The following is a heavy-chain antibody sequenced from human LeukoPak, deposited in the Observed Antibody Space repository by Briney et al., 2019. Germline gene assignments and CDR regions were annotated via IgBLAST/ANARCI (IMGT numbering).Heavy chain of an antibody. CDR3: VRALIVGAHMDV. CDR1: GGSFSGYY. CDR2: INHSGST. Sequence: MSSETLSLTCAVYGGSFSGYYWSWIRQPPGKGLEWIGEINHSGSTNYNPSLKSRVTISVDTSKNQFSLKLSSVTAADTAVYYCVRALIVGAHMDVWGKGTTVTVSS. D-gene: IGHD2-15*01. V-gene: IGHV4-34*01. J-gene: IGHJ6*03.